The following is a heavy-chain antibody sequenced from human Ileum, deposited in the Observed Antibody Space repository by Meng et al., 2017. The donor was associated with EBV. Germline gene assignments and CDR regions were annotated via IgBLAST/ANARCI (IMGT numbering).Heavy chain of an antibody. Sequence: EASGPLVGTPSGPLSLTWLCSRASVCVSFCWGSVRQSPGKALAWIGEVYPSGTPFYNPSLKRRVTISLDKSRNQFSLNLIHVTAADAAVYYCARDAFQYASGIPAHWGQGTLVTVSS. CDR1: RASVCVSFC. CDR3: ARDAFQYASGIPAH. CDR2: VYPSGTP. D-gene: IGHD3-16*01. J-gene: IGHJ4*02. V-gene: IGHV4-4*02.